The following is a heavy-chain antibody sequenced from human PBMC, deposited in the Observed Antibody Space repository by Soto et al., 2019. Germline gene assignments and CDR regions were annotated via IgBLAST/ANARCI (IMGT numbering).Heavy chain of an antibody. V-gene: IGHV4-34*01. CDR2: INHSGVT. Sequence: PSETLSLTCAVYGGSFSGYSWSWIRQSPGKGLEWIGEINHSGVTNYKSSLKSRLTISVDTSKNQFSLKLNSVTAADTAVYYCARGRGSFDWPRAIWGQGTMVTVSS. D-gene: IGHD3-9*01. CDR1: GGSFSGYS. CDR3: ARGRGSFDWPRAI. J-gene: IGHJ3*02.